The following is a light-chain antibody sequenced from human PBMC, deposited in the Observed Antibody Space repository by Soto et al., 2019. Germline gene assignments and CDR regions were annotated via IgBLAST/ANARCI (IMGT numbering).Light chain of an antibody. Sequence: EIVLTQSPAKLSFSPGETASLSCSASQPVSSNFLAWYQQKPGQAPRLLTYGVYSRASGIKDRFFGSGSGTDFTLTIKRLEPEDFAVYYCQPYANSQITLGQGTRLEI. CDR2: GVY. V-gene: IGKV3-20*01. CDR1: QPVSSNF. CDR3: QPYANSQIT. J-gene: IGKJ5*01.